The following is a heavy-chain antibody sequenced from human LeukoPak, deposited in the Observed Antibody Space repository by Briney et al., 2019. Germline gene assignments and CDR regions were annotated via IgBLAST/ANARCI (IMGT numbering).Heavy chain of an antibody. D-gene: IGHD3-3*01. J-gene: IGHJ4*02. Sequence: GGSLRLSCAASGFTFSSYSMNWVRQAPGKGLEWVSSISSSSNYIYYADSVKGRFTISRDNAKNSLYLQMNSLRAEDTAVYYCARDRITIFGVVESWGQGTLVTVSS. CDR3: ARDRITIFGVVES. V-gene: IGHV3-21*01. CDR2: ISSSSNYI. CDR1: GFTFSSYS.